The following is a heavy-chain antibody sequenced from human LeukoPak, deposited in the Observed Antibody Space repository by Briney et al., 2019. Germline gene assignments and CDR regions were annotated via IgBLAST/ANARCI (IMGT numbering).Heavy chain of an antibody. J-gene: IGHJ6*03. CDR2: INPNSGGT. V-gene: IGHV1-2*02. Sequence: ASVKVSCKASGYTFTGYYIHWVRQAPGQGLEWMGWINPNSGGTNYAQKFQGRVTMTRDTSISTAYMELSRLRSDDTAVYYCARESGQQSSGWSTYYYYYMDVWGKGTTVTVSS. CDR1: GYTFTGYY. D-gene: IGHD6-19*01. CDR3: ARESGQQSSGWSTYYYYYMDV.